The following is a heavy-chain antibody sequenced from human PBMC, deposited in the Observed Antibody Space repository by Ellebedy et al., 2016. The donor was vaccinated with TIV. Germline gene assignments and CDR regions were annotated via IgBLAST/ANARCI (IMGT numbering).Heavy chain of an antibody. V-gene: IGHV5-51*01. Sequence: PGGSLRLSCKGSGFSFTTYWIVWVRQMPGKGLEWMGVIYPGDSDTRYSPSFQGQVTISADKSITTAYLQWSSLKASDTAMYFCARTLTSRGGDAFNIWGQGTMVTVSS. CDR3: ARTLTSRGGDAFNI. D-gene: IGHD2-21*02. CDR2: IYPGDSDT. J-gene: IGHJ3*02. CDR1: GFSFTTYW.